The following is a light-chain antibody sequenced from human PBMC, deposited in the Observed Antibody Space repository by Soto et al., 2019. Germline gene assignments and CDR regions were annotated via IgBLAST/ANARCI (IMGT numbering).Light chain of an antibody. V-gene: IGKV4-1*01. J-gene: IGKJ4*01. CDR3: QQYYSVPVT. CDR1: QSVLYSSNNKNY. CDR2: WAS. Sequence: DIVMTQSPDSLAVSLGVRATINCKSSQSVLYSSNNKNYLAWYQQKPGQPPKLLIYWASTRDSGVPGRFSGSGSGTDFTLTISSLQAEDVAVYYCQQYYSVPVTFGGGTKVEIK.